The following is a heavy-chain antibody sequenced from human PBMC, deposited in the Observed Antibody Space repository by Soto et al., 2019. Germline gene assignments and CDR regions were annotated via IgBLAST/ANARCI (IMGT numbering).Heavy chain of an antibody. J-gene: IGHJ4*02. Sequence: QVPLQQWGAGLLKPSETLSLTCAVYGGSFSGYSWTWIRQPPGTGLEWIGEINHSGSTNYNPSLKSRFTISVDTSKNQFSLKLTSVTAADTAVYYCARDKITGLFDYWGQGTLVTVSS. D-gene: IGHD2-8*02. CDR3: ARDKITGLFDY. CDR1: GGSFSGYS. CDR2: INHSGST. V-gene: IGHV4-34*01.